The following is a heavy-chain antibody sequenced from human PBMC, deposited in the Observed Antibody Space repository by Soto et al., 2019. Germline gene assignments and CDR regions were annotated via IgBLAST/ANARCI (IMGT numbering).Heavy chain of an antibody. CDR1: GGSISSSSYY. D-gene: IGHD5-12*01. V-gene: IGHV4-39*01. J-gene: IGHJ4*02. Sequence: QLQLQESGPGLVKPSETLSLTCTVSGGSISSSSYYWGWIRQPPGKGLEWIGSIYYSGSTYYNPSLKSRVTIYVDTSKNQFSLKLSSVTAADTAVYYCARKVGDSGYDLGVDYWGQGTLVTVSS. CDR3: ARKVGDSGYDLGVDY. CDR2: IYYSGST.